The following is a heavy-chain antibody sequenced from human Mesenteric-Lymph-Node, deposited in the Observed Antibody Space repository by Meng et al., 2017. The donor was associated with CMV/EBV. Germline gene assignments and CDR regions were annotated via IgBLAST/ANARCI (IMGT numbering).Heavy chain of an antibody. CDR3: ARAPGQSTIFGVLPYYFES. J-gene: IGHJ4*02. CDR1: GDSVSSRTYY. D-gene: IGHD3-3*01. CDR2: IYNSGTT. V-gene: IGHV4-61*01. Sequence: SETLSLTCTVSGDSVSSRTYYWNWIRQPPGQGLEWIGFIYNSGTTNYNPSLKSRVTISVDTSKNQFSLKLSSVTAADTAVYYCARAPGQSTIFGVLPYYFESWGQGMLVTVSS.